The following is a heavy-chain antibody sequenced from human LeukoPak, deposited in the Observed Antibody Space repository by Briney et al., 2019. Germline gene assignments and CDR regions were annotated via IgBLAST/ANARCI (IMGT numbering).Heavy chain of an antibody. V-gene: IGHV4-59*01. Sequence: SETLSLTCTVSADSISRSYWSWIRRPPGQGLEWIGYVSYSGSTNYTPSLKGRVTISIDTSKNQFSLKLNSVTAADTAVYYCAKPLTLSWPAFDPWGQGTLVTVSS. J-gene: IGHJ5*02. CDR2: VSYSGST. CDR3: AKPLTLSWPAFDP. CDR1: ADSISRSY. D-gene: IGHD2/OR15-2a*01.